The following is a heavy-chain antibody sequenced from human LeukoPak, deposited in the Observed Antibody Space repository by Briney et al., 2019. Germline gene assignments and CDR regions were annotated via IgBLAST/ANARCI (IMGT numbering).Heavy chain of an antibody. V-gene: IGHV3-7*03. Sequence: GGSLRLSCAASGFTFINYGMGWVRQAPGKGLEWVASIKGDGSEPYYVGSVKGRFTISRDNAKNSLYLQMNSLRAEDTAVYYCAKGGVEDGNFDYWGQGTLVTVSS. CDR1: GFTFINYG. D-gene: IGHD5-24*01. J-gene: IGHJ4*02. CDR2: IKGDGSEP. CDR3: AKGGVEDGNFDY.